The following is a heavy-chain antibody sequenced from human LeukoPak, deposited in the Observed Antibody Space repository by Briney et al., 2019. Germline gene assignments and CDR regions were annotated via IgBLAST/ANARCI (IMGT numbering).Heavy chain of an antibody. V-gene: IGHV4-61*01. CDR2: IYYSGST. D-gene: IGHD6-13*01. CDR1: GGSVSSGSYY. J-gene: IGHJ5*02. Sequence: SETLSLTCTVSGGSVSSGSYYWSWIRQPPGKGLEWIGYIYYSGSTNYNPSLKSRVTISVDTSKNQFSLKLSSVTAADTAVYYCAGTYSSSWYGGWFDPWGQGTLVTVSS. CDR3: AGTYSSSWYGGWFDP.